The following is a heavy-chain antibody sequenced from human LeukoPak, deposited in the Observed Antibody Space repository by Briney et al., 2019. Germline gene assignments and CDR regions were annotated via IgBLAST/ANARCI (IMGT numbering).Heavy chain of an antibody. CDR3: AKDRRAGSYDY. J-gene: IGHJ4*02. CDR2: INPSGGST. D-gene: IGHD3-10*01. Sequence: GASVKVSCKASGYTFTSYYMHWVRQAPGQGLEWMGIINPSGGSTSYAQKFQGGVTMTRDTSTSTVYMELSSLRSEDTAVYYCAKDRRAGSYDYWGQGTLVTVSS. V-gene: IGHV1-46*01. CDR1: GYTFTSYY.